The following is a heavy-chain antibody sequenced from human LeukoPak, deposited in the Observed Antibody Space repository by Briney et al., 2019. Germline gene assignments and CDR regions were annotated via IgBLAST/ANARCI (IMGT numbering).Heavy chain of an antibody. CDR3: ARSLGYCSSTSCPIYYYYYMDV. CDR1: GGSISSGSYY. CDR2: IYTSGGT. D-gene: IGHD2-2*03. J-gene: IGHJ6*03. Sequence: SQTLSLTCTVSGGSISSGSYYWSWIRQPAGKGLEWIGRIYTSGGTNYNPSLKSRVTISVDTSKNQFSLKLSSVTAADTAVYYCARSLGYCSSTSCPIYYYYYMDVWGKGTTVTVSS. V-gene: IGHV4-61*02.